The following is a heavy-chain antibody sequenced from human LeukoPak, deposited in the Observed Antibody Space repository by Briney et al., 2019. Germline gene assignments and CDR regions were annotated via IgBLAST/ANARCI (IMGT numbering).Heavy chain of an antibody. D-gene: IGHD3-10*01. CDR3: ARSPYGSGSYYVDY. J-gene: IGHJ4*02. CDR1: GGSISSGGYS. Sequence: SETLSLTCAVSGGSISSGGYSWSWIRQPPGKGLEWIGYIYHSGSTYYNPSIKSRVTISVDRSKNQFSLKLSSVTAADTAVYYCARSPYGSGSYYVDYWGQGTLVTVSS. V-gene: IGHV4-30-2*01. CDR2: IYHSGST.